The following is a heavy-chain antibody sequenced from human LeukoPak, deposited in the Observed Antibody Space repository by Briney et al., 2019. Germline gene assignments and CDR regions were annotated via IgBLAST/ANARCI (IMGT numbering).Heavy chain of an antibody. CDR2: INSNSGGT. CDR1: GYTFTGYY. Sequence: ASVKVSCKASGYTFTGYYMHWVRQAPGQGLEWMGWINSNSGGTNYAQKFQGRVTMTRDTSISTAYMELSRLRSDDTAVYYCARVGFCSGGLCPYYFDYWGQGTLVTVSS. J-gene: IGHJ4*02. CDR3: ARVGFCSGGLCPYYFDY. D-gene: IGHD2-15*01. V-gene: IGHV1-2*02.